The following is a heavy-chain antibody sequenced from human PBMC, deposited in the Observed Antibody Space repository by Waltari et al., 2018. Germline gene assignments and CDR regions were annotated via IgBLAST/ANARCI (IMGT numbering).Heavy chain of an antibody. CDR2: INGYGDKT. CDR3: AKAHFYDTSGYIEH. D-gene: IGHD3-22*01. V-gene: IGHV3-23*01. CDR1: GFIFSNYA. Sequence: EVQVLESGGGLAQPGGSLRLTWAASGFIFSNYAIYWVRQAPGKGLEWVSGINGYGDKTYYADSVRGRFTLSRDNSRNTLSLEMNSLRADDTAVYYCAKAHFYDTSGYIEHWGQGTLVTVSS. J-gene: IGHJ1*01.